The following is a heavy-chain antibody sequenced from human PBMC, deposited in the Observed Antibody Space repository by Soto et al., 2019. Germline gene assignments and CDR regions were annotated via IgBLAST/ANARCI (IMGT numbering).Heavy chain of an antibody. CDR3: HGYGY. D-gene: IGHD5-12*01. CDR2: IYCGGST. CDR1: GFSVTANY. V-gene: IGHV3-53*01. J-gene: IGHJ4*02. Sequence: EVQVVESGGGLIQPGGSLRLSCEVSGFSVTANYMSWVRQAPGKGLEWVSVIYCGGSTYYIDYVKGRFSISRDISKNTLYLQMNSLRAEDTAVYDCHGYGYWGQGTLVTVSS.